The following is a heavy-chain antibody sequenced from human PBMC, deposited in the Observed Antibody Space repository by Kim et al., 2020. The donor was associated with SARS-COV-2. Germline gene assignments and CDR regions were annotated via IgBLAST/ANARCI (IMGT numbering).Heavy chain of an antibody. D-gene: IGHD3-16*01. CDR3: ANYDYIWGSYMGYLDY. CDR2: IRANGGPA. V-gene: IGHV3-23*01. CDR1: GFTFSTYG. Sequence: GGSLRLSCVASGFTFSTYGMSWVRQAPGKGLEWVSAIRANGGPAFYADSVRGRFTISRDNSKNTLFLQMSSLRAEDTAIYYCANYDYIWGSYMGYLDYLG. J-gene: IGHJ4*01.